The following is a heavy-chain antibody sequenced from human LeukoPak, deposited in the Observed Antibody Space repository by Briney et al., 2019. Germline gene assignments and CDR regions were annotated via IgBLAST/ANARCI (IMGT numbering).Heavy chain of an antibody. J-gene: IGHJ4*02. Sequence: PSQTLSLTCAVSGGSISSGGYSWSWIRQPPGKGLEWIGYIYHSGSTYYNPSLKSRVTISVDRSKNQFSLKLSSVTAADTAVYYCARTFGRRYYFDYWGQGTLVTVSS. CDR1: GGSISSGGYS. CDR3: ARTFGRRYYFDY. D-gene: IGHD3-16*01. V-gene: IGHV4-30-2*01. CDR2: IYHSGST.